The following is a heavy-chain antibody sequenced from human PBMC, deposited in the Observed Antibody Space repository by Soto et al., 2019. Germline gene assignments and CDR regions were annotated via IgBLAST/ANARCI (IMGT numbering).Heavy chain of an antibody. CDR2: IYPDEFLT. J-gene: IGHJ4*02. V-gene: IGHV5-51*01. D-gene: IGHD2-21*02. CDR3: ASGLLFPYFDY. Sequence: GESLKISCDGSGYDFMKYWIGWVRQRPGKGLEWMGIIYPDEFLTKYTPSFQGQVTISADKSISTAYLQWSSLKASDTAIYYCASGLLFPYFDYWGQGTLVTVSS. CDR1: GYDFMKYW.